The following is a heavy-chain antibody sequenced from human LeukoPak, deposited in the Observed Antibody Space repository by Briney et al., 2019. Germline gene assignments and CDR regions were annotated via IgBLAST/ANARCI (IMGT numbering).Heavy chain of an antibody. CDR1: GFTFSGYS. CDR3: ARGYSYGSDNYYYYGMDV. CDR2: ISSSSSYI. Sequence: GGSLRLSCAASGFTFSGYSMNWVRQAPGKGLEWVSSISSSSSYIYYADSVKGRFTISRDNAKNSLYLQMNSLRAEDTAVYYCARGYSYGSDNYYYYGMDVWGQGTTVTVSS. J-gene: IGHJ6*02. D-gene: IGHD5-18*01. V-gene: IGHV3-21*01.